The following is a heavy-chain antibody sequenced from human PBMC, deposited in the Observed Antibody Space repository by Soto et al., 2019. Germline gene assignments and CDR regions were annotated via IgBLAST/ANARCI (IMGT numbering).Heavy chain of an antibody. CDR2: IYHSGST. V-gene: IGHV4-30-2*01. CDR1: GGSISSGGYS. Sequence: QLQLQESGSGLVKPSQTLSLTCAVSGGSISSGGYSWRWIRQPPGEGLEWIGYIYHSGSTYYNPSLKSLVTRSVDRSKNQFSLKLSSVTAADTAVYYCARAGGLGAVAADYWGQGTLVTVSS. CDR3: ARAGGLGAVAADY. J-gene: IGHJ4*02. D-gene: IGHD6-19*01.